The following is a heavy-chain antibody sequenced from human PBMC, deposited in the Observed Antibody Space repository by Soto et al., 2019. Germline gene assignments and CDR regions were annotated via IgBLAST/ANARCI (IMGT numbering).Heavy chain of an antibody. V-gene: IGHV4-39*02. CDR2: IYYSGST. CDR1: GGSISSSSYY. J-gene: IGHJ6*02. CDR3: ARDYYDKGLDYYYGMDV. Sequence: SATLSLTCTVSGGSISSSSYYWGWIRQPPGKGLEWIGSIYYSGSTYYNPSLKSRVTISVDTSKDQFSLKLSSVTAADTAVYYCARDYYDKGLDYYYGMDVWGQGTTVTVSS. D-gene: IGHD3-22*01.